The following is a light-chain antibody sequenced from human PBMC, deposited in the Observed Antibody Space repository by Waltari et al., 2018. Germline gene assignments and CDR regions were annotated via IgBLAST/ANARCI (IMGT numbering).Light chain of an antibody. V-gene: IGLV4-69*01. CDR2: VNSDGSH. Sequence: QLVVTQSPSASAPLGASVKLTCTLSSGPSSTVIAWLQQRPGKGPRYLMKVNSDGSHSKGDEIPDRFSGSSSGAERYLTISSLQSDDEADYYCETGGHGTWVFGGGTKLTVL. CDR3: ETGGHGTWV. CDR1: SGPSSTV. J-gene: IGLJ3*02.